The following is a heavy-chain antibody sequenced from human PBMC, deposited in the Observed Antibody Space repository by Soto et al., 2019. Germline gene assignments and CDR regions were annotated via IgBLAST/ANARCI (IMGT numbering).Heavy chain of an antibody. D-gene: IGHD6-6*01. CDR1: GHSFTSYG. Sequence: QVQLVQSGAEVKKPGASVKVSCKVSGHSFTSYGISWVRQAPGQGLEWMGWISAYNGNTNYAQNLPGRVTMTTDTSTYTAYMELRSLRSDDTAVYYCAIHYSRSSRWYDPWGQGTLVTVSS. CDR2: ISAYNGNT. J-gene: IGHJ5*02. CDR3: AIHYSRSSRWYDP. V-gene: IGHV1-18*01.